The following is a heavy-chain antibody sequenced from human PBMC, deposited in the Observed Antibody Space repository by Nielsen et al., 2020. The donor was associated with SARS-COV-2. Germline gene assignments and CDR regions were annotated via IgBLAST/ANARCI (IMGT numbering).Heavy chain of an antibody. Sequence: GESLKISCAASGFTFSSYAMSWVRQAPGKGLEWVSAISGSGGSTYYADSVKGRFTISRDNSKNTLYLQMNSLRAEDTAVYYCARDRGYSYGTYYYYYGMDVWGQGTTVTVSS. V-gene: IGHV3-23*01. D-gene: IGHD5-18*01. J-gene: IGHJ6*02. CDR3: ARDRGYSYGTYYYYYGMDV. CDR1: GFTFSSYA. CDR2: ISGSGGST.